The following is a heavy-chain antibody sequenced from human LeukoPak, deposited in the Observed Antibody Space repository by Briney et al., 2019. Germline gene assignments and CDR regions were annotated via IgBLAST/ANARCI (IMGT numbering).Heavy chain of an antibody. V-gene: IGHV3-66*02. CDR2: IYSGGST. D-gene: IGHD6-19*01. CDR1: GFTVSSNY. Sequence: PGGSLRLSCAASGFTVSSNYMSWVRQASGKGLEWVSVIYSGGSTYYADSVKGRFTISRDNSKNTLYLQMNSLRAEDTAVYYCARGDSSGWYPFFDYWGQGTLVTVSS. J-gene: IGHJ4*02. CDR3: ARGDSSGWYPFFDY.